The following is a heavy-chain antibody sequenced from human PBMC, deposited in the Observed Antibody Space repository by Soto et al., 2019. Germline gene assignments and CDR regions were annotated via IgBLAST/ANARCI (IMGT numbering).Heavy chain of an antibody. V-gene: IGHV3-9*01. Sequence: PGGSLRLSCAASGFTFDDYAMHWVRQAPGKGLEWVSGISWNSGSIGYADSVKGRFTISRDNAKNSLYLQMNSLRAEDTALYYCAKDMFPNGDAEAFDIWGQGTMVTVSS. J-gene: IGHJ3*02. D-gene: IGHD4-17*01. CDR1: GFTFDDYA. CDR3: AKDMFPNGDAEAFDI. CDR2: ISWNSGSI.